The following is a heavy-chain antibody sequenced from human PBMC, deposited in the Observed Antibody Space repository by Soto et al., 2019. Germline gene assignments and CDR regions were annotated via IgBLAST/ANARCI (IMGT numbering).Heavy chain of an antibody. CDR2: INHSGST. D-gene: IGHD2-8*02. Sequence: PSETLSLTCAVYGGSFSGYYWTWIRQPPGTGLEWIGEINHSGSTNYNPSLKSRATISVDTSKNQFSLKLTSVTAADTAVYYCARDIITGLFDYWGQGTLVTVSS. CDR1: GGSFSGYY. V-gene: IGHV4-34*01. CDR3: ARDIITGLFDY. J-gene: IGHJ4*02.